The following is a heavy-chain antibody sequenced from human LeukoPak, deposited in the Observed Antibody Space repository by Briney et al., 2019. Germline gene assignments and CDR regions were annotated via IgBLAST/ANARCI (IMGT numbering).Heavy chain of an antibody. CDR2: INHSGST. V-gene: IGHV4-34*01. CDR1: GGSFSGYY. D-gene: IGHD4-17*01. J-gene: IGHJ4*02. Sequence: SETLSLTCAVYGGSFSGYYWSWIRQPPGKGLEWIGEINHSGSTNYNPSLKSRVTISVDTSKNQFSLKLSSVTAADTAVYYCARHGLYGDYDLDYWGQGTLVTVSS. CDR3: ARHGLYGDYDLDY.